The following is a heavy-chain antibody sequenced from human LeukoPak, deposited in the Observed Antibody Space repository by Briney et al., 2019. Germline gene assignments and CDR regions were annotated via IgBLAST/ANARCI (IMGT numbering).Heavy chain of an antibody. D-gene: IGHD1-14*01. Sequence: ASVKVSCXASGYTFTNSDITWARQAPGQGLVWMGRISTSNGDTNYAAKLQGRVTMTTDTSTSTVYMELGSLTFDDTAVYFCARDPYHRLGPPLDLWGQGTLVTVSS. CDR2: ISTSNGDT. J-gene: IGHJ5*02. CDR1: GYTFTNSD. V-gene: IGHV1-18*01. CDR3: ARDPYHRLGPPLDL.